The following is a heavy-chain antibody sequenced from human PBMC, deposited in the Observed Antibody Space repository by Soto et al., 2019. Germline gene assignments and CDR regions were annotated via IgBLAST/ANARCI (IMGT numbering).Heavy chain of an antibody. J-gene: IGHJ6*02. CDR2: IYYSGST. D-gene: IGHD6-19*01. CDR3: ASAYTSGYSSGWSNYYYYYGMDV. V-gene: IGHV4-59*01. CDR1: GGSISSYY. Sequence: SETLSLTCTVSGGSISSYYWSWIRQPPGKGLEWIGYIYYSGSTNYNPSLKSRVTISVDTSKNQFSLKLSSVTAADTAVYYCASAYTSGYSSGWSNYYYYYGMDVWGQGTTVTVSS.